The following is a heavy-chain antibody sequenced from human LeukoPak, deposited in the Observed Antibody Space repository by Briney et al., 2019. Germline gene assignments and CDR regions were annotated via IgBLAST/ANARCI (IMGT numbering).Heavy chain of an antibody. Sequence: GGSLRLSCAASGFTFSDYYMSWIRQAPGQGLEWVSYISSSTIYTKYADSVKGRFTISRDNAKNSLYLQMNSLRVEDTAVYYCAREGLYRPFDYWGQGTLVSVSS. CDR1: GFTFSDYY. CDR2: ISSSTIYT. D-gene: IGHD2/OR15-2a*01. J-gene: IGHJ4*02. CDR3: AREGLYRPFDY. V-gene: IGHV3-11*05.